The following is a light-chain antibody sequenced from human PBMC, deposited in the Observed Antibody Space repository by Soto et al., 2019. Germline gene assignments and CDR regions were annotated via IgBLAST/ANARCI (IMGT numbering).Light chain of an antibody. CDR3: QQYGSSPKT. CDR1: QSLSSSY. CDR2: GAS. J-gene: IGKJ1*01. Sequence: EIVFTQSPGTLSLSPGERATLSCRASQSLSSSYLAWYQQKTGQAPRLIIDGASSRATGIPDRVSGSGSGTDFTLTSTRLEPEEFVVYYCQQYGSSPKTFGQGTKVDIK. V-gene: IGKV3-20*01.